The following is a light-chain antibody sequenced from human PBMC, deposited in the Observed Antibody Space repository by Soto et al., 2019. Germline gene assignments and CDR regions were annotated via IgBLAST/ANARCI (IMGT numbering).Light chain of an antibody. CDR2: EVS. J-gene: IGLJ1*01. V-gene: IGLV2-14*01. CDR1: SSDVGDYNY. Sequence: QSALTQPASVSGSPGQSITISCTGTSSDVGDYNYVSWYQHHPGKAPKLIIYEVSNRPSGVSNRFSGSNSDNTASLTISGLLADDEADYYCSSYTTSSTPSYVFGTGTKVTVL. CDR3: SSYTTSSTPSYV.